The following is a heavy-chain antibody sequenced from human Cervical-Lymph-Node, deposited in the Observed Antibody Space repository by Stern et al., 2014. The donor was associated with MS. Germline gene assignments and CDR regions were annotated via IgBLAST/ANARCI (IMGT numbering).Heavy chain of an antibody. CDR2: ILPILDTT. CDR1: GGTFSTHA. CDR3: AREKSDCSGGSCFSSLDY. Sequence: QVQLVQSGAEVKKPGSSLKVSCRSSGGTFSTHAISWVRQAPGQGLERLGRILPILDTTDYAQRFQGRLTIDADESTDTAYMELRSLTPDDTAVYYCAREKSDCSGGSCFSSLDYWGQGTLVTVSS. V-gene: IGHV1-69*11. J-gene: IGHJ4*02. D-gene: IGHD2-15*01.